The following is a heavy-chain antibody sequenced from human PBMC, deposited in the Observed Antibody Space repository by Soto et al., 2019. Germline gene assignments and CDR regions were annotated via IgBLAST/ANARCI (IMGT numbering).Heavy chain of an antibody. J-gene: IGHJ5*02. D-gene: IGHD3-10*01. V-gene: IGHV4-31*01. CDR1: GGSISSGGYY. CDR2: IYYSGST. Sequence: QVQLQESGPGLVKPSQTLSLTCTVSGGSISSGGYYWSWIRQHPGKGLEWIGYIYYSGSTYYNPSLTSPVTISVDTSKNQFSLKLSSVTTADTAVYYCARDHRRMVRGVSNWFDPWGQGTLVTVSS. CDR3: ARDHRRMVRGVSNWFDP.